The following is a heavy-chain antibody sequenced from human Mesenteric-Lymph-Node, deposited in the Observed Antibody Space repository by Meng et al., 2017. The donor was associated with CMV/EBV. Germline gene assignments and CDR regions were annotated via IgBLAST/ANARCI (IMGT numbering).Heavy chain of an antibody. D-gene: IGHD2-2*01. V-gene: IGHV3-53*01. Sequence: GESLKISCAGPGFIVISNYMSWVRQAPGKGLEWVSVIYSDGTTYYADSVKGRFTISRDNAKNSLYLQMNSLRAEDTAVYYCARDKYQLLWEVNYYYGMDVWGQGTTVTVSS. CDR1: GFIVISNY. J-gene: IGHJ6*02. CDR2: IYSDGTT. CDR3: ARDKYQLLWEVNYYYGMDV.